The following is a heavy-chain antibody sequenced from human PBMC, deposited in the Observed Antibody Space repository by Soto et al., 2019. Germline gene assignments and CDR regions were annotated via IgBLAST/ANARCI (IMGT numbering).Heavy chain of an antibody. V-gene: IGHV3-15*07. D-gene: IGHD3-3*01. CDR2: IKSIRGGGTT. J-gene: IGHJ4*01. CDR3: STDPPFISVFVGHDY. CDR1: GFTISDAW. Sequence: GGSLRLSCAASGFTISDAWINWFRQAPGMGLEWVGRIKSIRGGGTTDFAAPVKARFAISRDDSKNMVYLQINSLNTEDTAVYYFSTDPPFISVFVGHDYWGHETLVTVPS.